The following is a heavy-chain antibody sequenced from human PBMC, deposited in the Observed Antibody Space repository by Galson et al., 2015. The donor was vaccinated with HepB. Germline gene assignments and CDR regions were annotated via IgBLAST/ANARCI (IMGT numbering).Heavy chain of an antibody. V-gene: IGHV4-30-2*01. D-gene: IGHD3-10*01. J-gene: IGHJ4*02. CDR3: ARDALWFGELLDY. Sequence: PLSLTCAVSGGSISSSGYSWSWIRQPPGKGLEWIGYIYHSGSTYYNPSLKSRVTISVDRSKNQFSLKLSSVTAADTAVYYCARDALWFGELLDYWGQGTLVTVSS. CDR2: IYHSGST. CDR1: GGSISSSGYS.